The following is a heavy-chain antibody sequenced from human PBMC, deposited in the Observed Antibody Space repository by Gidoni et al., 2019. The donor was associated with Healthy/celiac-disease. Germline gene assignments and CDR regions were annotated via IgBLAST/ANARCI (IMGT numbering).Heavy chain of an antibody. CDR3: AKAGTISSSGWYWVYYFDY. CDR2: ISGSGGST. CDR1: GFTFSSSA. J-gene: IGHJ4*02. Sequence: EVQLLESGGGLVQPGGSLRLSCAASGFTFSSSAMSLVRQAPGKGLEWGSAISGSGGSTYYADSVKGRFTISRDNSKNTLYLQMNSLRAEDTAVYYCAKAGTISSSGWYWVYYFDYWGQGTLVTVSS. D-gene: IGHD6-19*01. V-gene: IGHV3-23*01.